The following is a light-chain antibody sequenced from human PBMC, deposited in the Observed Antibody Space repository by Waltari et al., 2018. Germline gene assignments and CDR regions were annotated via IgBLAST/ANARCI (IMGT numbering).Light chain of an antibody. CDR3: QQYNEWPLT. CDR1: QSVSSS. V-gene: IGKV3-15*01. Sequence: VLTPSPATLSMSPRARVTPSCRATQSVSSSLDWYQLKPGQAPRLLIYDTSTRATGVPARFSGSGSGTEFTLTINSLQSEDFAVYYCQQYNEWPLTFGGGTKVEI. J-gene: IGKJ4*01. CDR2: DTS.